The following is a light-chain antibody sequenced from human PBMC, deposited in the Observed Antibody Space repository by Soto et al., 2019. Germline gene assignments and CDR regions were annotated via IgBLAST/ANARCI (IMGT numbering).Light chain of an antibody. CDR2: GAS. J-gene: IGKJ2*01. V-gene: IGKV3-20*01. Sequence: IVLTQSPGTLSLSPGERATLSCSASQSVSNNYLAWYQQKPGQAPRLVIYGASNRATGIPDRFSASGSGTDFTLTISRLEPEDFAVYYCQQYATSPMYTFGQGTKVDIK. CDR3: QQYATSPMYT. CDR1: QSVSNNY.